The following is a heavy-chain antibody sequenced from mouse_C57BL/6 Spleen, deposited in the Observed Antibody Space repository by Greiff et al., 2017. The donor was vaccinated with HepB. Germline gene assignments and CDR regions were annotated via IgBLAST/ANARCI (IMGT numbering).Heavy chain of an antibody. Sequence: EVQLVESGGGLVKPGGSLKLSCAASGFTFSDYGMHWVRQAPEKGLEWVAYISSGSSTIYYADTVKGRFTISRDNAKNTMFLQMTSLRSEDTAMYYCARNIYDGYYGYFDVWGTGTTVTVSS. CDR1: GFTFSDYG. J-gene: IGHJ1*03. V-gene: IGHV5-17*01. CDR2: ISSGSSTI. CDR3: ARNIYDGYYGYFDV. D-gene: IGHD2-3*01.